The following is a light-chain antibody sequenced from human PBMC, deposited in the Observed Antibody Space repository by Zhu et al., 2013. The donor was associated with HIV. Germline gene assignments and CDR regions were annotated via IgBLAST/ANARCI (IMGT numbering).Light chain of an antibody. CDR1: QSVLSNSNNKNY. V-gene: IGKV4-1*01. Sequence: DIVMTQSPDSLAVSLGERATINCKSSQSVLSNSNNKNYLAWYQQKPGQPPKLLIYWASTRESGVPDRFSGSGSGTDFTLTISSLQAEDVAVYYCQQYNSYTFGQGTKLEIK. CDR2: WAS. CDR3: QQYNSYT. J-gene: IGKJ2*01.